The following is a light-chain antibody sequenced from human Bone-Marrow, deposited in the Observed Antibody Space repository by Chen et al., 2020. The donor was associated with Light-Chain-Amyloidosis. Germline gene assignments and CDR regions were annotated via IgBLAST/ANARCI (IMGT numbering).Light chain of an antibody. V-gene: IGLV2-14*01. CDR3: SSFTSSSSYV. J-gene: IGLJ1*01. CDR1: SGDVGTYNY. Sequence: QSALTQPAPVSGSPGQSITISCTGTSGDVGTYNYVSLYQQHPGKAPKVMIYAVSNRPSGVSNRFSGSKSGNTASLTISGLQAEDEADYYCSSFTSSSSYVFGPGTKVTVL. CDR2: AVS.